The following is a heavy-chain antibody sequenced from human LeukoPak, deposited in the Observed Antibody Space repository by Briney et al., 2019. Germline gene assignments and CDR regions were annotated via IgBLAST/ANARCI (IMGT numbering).Heavy chain of an antibody. CDR2: IWSDGSEK. D-gene: IGHD4-11*01. Sequence: GGSLRLSCAASGFTYSHFGMHWVRQAPGKGLEWVAVIWSDGSEKYYGDAAKGRFTISRDNSRNTLYLQMNNLRDDDTAVYFCAKDAQRGFDYSNSLEYWGQGTLVIVSS. CDR1: GFTYSHFG. J-gene: IGHJ4*02. CDR3: AKDAQRGFDYSNSLEY. V-gene: IGHV3-33*06.